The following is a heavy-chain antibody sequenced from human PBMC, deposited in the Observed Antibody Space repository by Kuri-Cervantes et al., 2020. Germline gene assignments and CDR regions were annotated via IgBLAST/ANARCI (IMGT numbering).Heavy chain of an antibody. Sequence: GESLKISCAASGFTFSSYAIHWVRQAPGKGLEWVAVISYDGNNKYYADSVRGRFTISRDNSKNTLYLQMNSLRAEDTAVYYCARAYCGGDCYPGDYYYYGMDVWGQGTTVTVSS. CDR2: ISYDGNNK. J-gene: IGHJ6*02. CDR3: ARAYCGGDCYPGDYYYYGMDV. D-gene: IGHD2-21*02. CDR1: GFTFSSYA. V-gene: IGHV3-30-3*01.